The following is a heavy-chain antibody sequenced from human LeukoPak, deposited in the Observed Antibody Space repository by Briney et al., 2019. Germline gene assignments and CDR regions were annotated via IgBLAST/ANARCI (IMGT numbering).Heavy chain of an antibody. D-gene: IGHD6-19*01. J-gene: IGHJ2*01. Sequence: SETLSLTCTVSGGSISGYYWSWIRQPPGKGLEWIGYIYYSGSTNYNPSLKSRVTISVDTSKNQFSLKLSSVTAADTAVYYCARHKGSRYSSGWYQKGGAWYFDLWGRGTLVTVSS. CDR1: GGSISGYY. CDR2: IYYSGST. CDR3: ARHKGSRYSSGWYQKGGAWYFDL. V-gene: IGHV4-59*08.